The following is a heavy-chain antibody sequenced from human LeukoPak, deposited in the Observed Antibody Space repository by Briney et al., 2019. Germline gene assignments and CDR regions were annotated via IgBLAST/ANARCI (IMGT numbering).Heavy chain of an antibody. CDR2: INHSGST. CDR3: ARGSLGSSWYNWFDP. J-gene: IGHJ5*02. CDR1: IDSFSGYY. D-gene: IGHD6-13*01. V-gene: IGHV4-34*01. Sequence: PSETLSPTCAVYIDSFSGYYWSWIRQPPGKGLEWIGEINHSGSTNYNPSLKSRVTISVDTSKNQFSLKLSSVTAADTAVYYCARGSLGSSWYNWFDPWGQGTLVTVSS.